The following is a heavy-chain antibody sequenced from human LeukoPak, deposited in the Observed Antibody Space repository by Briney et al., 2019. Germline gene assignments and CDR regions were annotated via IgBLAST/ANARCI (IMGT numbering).Heavy chain of an antibody. V-gene: IGHV4-39*01. J-gene: IGHJ4*02. CDR1: GGSISSSSYH. D-gene: IGHD3-22*01. CDR2: IYYSGRT. CDR3: ARRRDYYDSSGYAFDY. Sequence: SETLSLTCTVSGGSISSSSYHWGWIRQPPGKGLEWIGSIYYSGRTYYNPSLKSRVTISVDTSKNQFSLKLSSVTAADTAVYYCARRRDYYDSSGYAFDYWGQGTLATVSS.